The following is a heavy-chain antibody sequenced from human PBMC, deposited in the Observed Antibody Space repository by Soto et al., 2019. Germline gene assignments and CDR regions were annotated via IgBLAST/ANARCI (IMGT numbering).Heavy chain of an antibody. Sequence: SETLSLTCTVSGGSISSYYWSWIRQPPGKGLEWIGYIYYSGSTNYNPSLKSRVTISVDTSKNQFSLKLSSVTAADTAVYYCARSSYSSSWLDYWGQGTLVTVSS. D-gene: IGHD6-13*01. V-gene: IGHV4-59*08. CDR1: GGSISSYY. J-gene: IGHJ4*02. CDR2: IYYSGST. CDR3: ARSSYSSSWLDY.